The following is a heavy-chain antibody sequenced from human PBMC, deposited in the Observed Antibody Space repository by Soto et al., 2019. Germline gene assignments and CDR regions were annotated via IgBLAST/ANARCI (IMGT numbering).Heavy chain of an antibody. D-gene: IGHD5-18*01. J-gene: IGHJ4*02. CDR3: ARGSGYTYGRAFDY. V-gene: IGHV3-74*01. Sequence: EVQLVESGGGLVQPGGSLRLSCAASGFTLSNYWMYWVRQAPGKGLVWVSRINSDGSSTTYADSVKGRFTISRDNAKNTLYLEMNSLRAEDTAVYYCARGSGYTYGRAFDYWGQGTLVTVSS. CDR1: GFTLSNYW. CDR2: INSDGSST.